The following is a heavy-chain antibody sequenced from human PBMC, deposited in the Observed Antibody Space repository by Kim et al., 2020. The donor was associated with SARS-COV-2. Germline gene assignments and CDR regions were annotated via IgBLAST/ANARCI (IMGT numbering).Heavy chain of an antibody. Sequence: LKSRVTISVDTSKNQFSLKLSSVTAADTAVYYCARGFSITISRAPDAFDIWGQGTMVTVSS. J-gene: IGHJ3*02. CDR3: ARGFSITISRAPDAFDI. V-gene: IGHV4-31*02. D-gene: IGHD3-9*01.